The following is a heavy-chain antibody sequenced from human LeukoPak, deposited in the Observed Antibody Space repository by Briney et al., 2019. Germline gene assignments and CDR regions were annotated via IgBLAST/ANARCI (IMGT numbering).Heavy chain of an antibody. CDR2: INPSGGST. D-gene: IGHD1-26*01. CDR1: GYTFTSYY. Sequence: ASVKVSCKASGYTFTSYYMHWVRQAPGQGLEWMGIINPSGGSTSYAQKFQGRVTMTRDTSTSTVYMELSSLRSEDTAVYYCARYRGVVGATYAYYFDYRGQGTLVTVSS. V-gene: IGHV1-46*01. J-gene: IGHJ4*02. CDR3: ARYRGVVGATYAYYFDY.